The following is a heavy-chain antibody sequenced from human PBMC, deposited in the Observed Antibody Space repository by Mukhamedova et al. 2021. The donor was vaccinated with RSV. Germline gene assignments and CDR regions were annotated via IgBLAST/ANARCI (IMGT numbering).Heavy chain of an antibody. V-gene: IGHV4-39*01. CDR2: IYYSGST. D-gene: IGHD2-15*01. CDR3: ARATIYCSGGSCYYRKYYFDY. J-gene: IGHJ4*02. Sequence: PGKGLESIGSIYYSGSTYYNPSLKSRVTISVDTSKNQFSLKLSSVTAADTAVYYCARATIYCSGGSCYYRKYYFDYWGQGTLVTVS.